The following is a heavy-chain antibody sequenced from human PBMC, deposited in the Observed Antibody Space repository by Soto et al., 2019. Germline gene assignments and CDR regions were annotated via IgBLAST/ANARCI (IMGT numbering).Heavy chain of an antibody. Sequence: QVQLMQSGTEVKKPGASVTVSCKASGYTSADFGISWVRQAPGQGLEWMGWVSGNNGASNPAPKVQGRITMTLDTSTGVSYMALRSLRSDDTAVYYCASSPAFSSSWYGIPPDPSHGMDVWGQGTTVTVS. D-gene: IGHD6-13*01. CDR1: GYTSADFG. CDR3: ASSPAFSSSWYGIPPDPSHGMDV. V-gene: IGHV1-18*04. J-gene: IGHJ6*02. CDR2: VSGNNGAS.